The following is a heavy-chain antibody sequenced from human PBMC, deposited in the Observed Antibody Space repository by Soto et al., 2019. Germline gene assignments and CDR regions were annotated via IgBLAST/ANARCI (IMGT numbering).Heavy chain of an antibody. CDR1: GFTFSSYA. V-gene: IGHV3-23*01. CDR3: AKDQITTDASDY. J-gene: IGHJ4*02. Sequence: HPGGSLRLSCAASGFTFSSYAMSWVRQAPGKGLEWVSAISGDGDSTYYADSVKGRFTVSRDNSKNTLYLQMNSLRAEDTAIYYCAKDQITTDASDYWGQGTLVTVSS. D-gene: IGHD1-1*01. CDR2: ISGDGDST.